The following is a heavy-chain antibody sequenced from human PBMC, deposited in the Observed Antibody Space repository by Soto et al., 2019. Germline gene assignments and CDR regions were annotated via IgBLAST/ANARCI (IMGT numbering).Heavy chain of an antibody. V-gene: IGHV4-39*01. J-gene: IGHJ4*02. Sequence: PSETLSLTCTVSGGSISSSSYYWGWIRQPPGKGLEWIGSIYYSGSTYYNPSLKSRVTISVDTSKNQFSLKLSSVTAADTAVYYCARRYGDYEGLYFDYWGQGTLVTVSS. CDR1: GGSISSSSYY. D-gene: IGHD4-17*01. CDR3: ARRYGDYEGLYFDY. CDR2: IYYSGST.